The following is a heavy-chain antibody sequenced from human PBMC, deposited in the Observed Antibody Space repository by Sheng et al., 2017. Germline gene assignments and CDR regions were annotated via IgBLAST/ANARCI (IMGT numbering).Heavy chain of an antibody. V-gene: IGHV3-53*02. D-gene: IGHD3-22*01. CDR2: IYSGGYT. CDR3: ARVYYDTSGLVWWAFDY. CDR1: GFTVSSNY. Sequence: EVQLVETGGGLIQPGGSLRLSCAASGFTVSSNYMSWVRQAPGKGLEWVSVIYSGGYTYDADSVKGRFTISRDNSKNTLYLQMNSLRVEDTAVYYCARVYYDTSGLVWWAFDYWGQGTLVTVSS. J-gene: IGHJ4*02.